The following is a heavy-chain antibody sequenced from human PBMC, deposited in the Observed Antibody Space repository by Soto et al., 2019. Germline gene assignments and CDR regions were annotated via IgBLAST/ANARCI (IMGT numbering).Heavy chain of an antibody. J-gene: IGHJ6*02. Sequence: GRSMILYCAASGFAFSTFSMHWVRQAPGKGLEWVSSIGTRGDIYYADSVKGRFTISRDNAKNSLSLQMNSLRAEDTGVYYCAREETAWPLAYGLDVWGQGTTVTVSS. D-gene: IGHD2-21*02. CDR2: IGTRGDI. CDR3: AREETAWPLAYGLDV. CDR1: GFAFSTFS. V-gene: IGHV3-21*01.